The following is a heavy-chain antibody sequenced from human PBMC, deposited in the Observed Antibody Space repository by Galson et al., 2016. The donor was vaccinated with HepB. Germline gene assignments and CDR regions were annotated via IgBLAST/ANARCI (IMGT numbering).Heavy chain of an antibody. CDR1: GFTFSNYA. Sequence: SLRLSCAASGFTFSNYALHWVRQAPGKGLEWLAVISYDGSNTYSADSVKGRFTISRDNSKNTLYLQMNSLRVEDTAVYYCAKSAYFGSGSRGAYYYYYMDVWGKGTTVTVSS. D-gene: IGHD3-10*01. J-gene: IGHJ6*03. CDR2: ISYDGSNT. V-gene: IGHV3-30*18. CDR3: AKSAYFGSGSRGAYYYYYMDV.